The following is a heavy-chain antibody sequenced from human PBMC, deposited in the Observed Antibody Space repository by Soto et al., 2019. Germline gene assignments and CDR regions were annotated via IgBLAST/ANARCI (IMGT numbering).Heavy chain of an antibody. J-gene: IGHJ4*02. CDR2: ISYDGSNK. D-gene: IGHD2-2*01. CDR3: AGYCSSTSCYSRY. V-gene: IGHV3-30-3*01. Sequence: GESLKISCAASGFTFSSYAMHWVRQAPGKGLEWVAVISYDGSNKYYADSVKGRFTISRDNSKNTLYLQMNSLRAEDTAVYYCAGYCSSTSCYSRYWGQGTLVTVSS. CDR1: GFTFSSYA.